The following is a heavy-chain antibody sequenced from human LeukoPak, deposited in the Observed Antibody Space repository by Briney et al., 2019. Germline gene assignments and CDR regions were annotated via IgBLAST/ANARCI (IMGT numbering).Heavy chain of an antibody. D-gene: IGHD3-22*01. J-gene: IGHJ5*02. Sequence: SETLSLTCAVSGYSISSGYYWGWTRQPPGKGLEWIGSIYHSGSTYYNPSLKSRVTISVDTSKNQFSLKLSSVTAADTAVYYCAREGYYDSSGLNWFDPWGQGTLVTVSS. CDR3: AREGYYDSSGLNWFDP. CDR2: IYHSGST. CDR1: GYSISSGYY. V-gene: IGHV4-38-2*02.